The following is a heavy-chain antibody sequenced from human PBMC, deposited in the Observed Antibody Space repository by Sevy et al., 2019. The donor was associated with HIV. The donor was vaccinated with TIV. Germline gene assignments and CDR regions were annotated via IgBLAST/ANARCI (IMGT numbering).Heavy chain of an antibody. Sequence: QSQTLSLTCTVSGGSISSYYWSWIRQPPGKGLEWIGYIYYSGSTNYNPSLKSRVTISVDTSKNQFSLKLSSVTAADTAVYYCARSMVYAIGYYYGMDVWGQGTTVTVSS. V-gene: IGHV4-59*13. CDR2: IYYSGST. D-gene: IGHD2-8*01. J-gene: IGHJ6*02. CDR3: ARSMVYAIGYYYGMDV. CDR1: GGSISSYY.